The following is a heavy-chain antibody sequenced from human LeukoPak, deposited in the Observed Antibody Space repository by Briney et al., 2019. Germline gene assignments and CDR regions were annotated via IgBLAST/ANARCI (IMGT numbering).Heavy chain of an antibody. J-gene: IGHJ5*02. CDR2: INPNSGGT. Sequence: ASVKVSCKASGGTFSSFAISWVRQAPGQGLEWMGWINPNSGGTNYAQKFQGRVTMTRDTSISTVYMELSRLRSDDTAVYYCARDPIGSSGYYPPYNWFDPWGQGTLVTVSS. D-gene: IGHD3-22*01. V-gene: IGHV1-2*02. CDR3: ARDPIGSSGYYPPYNWFDP. CDR1: GGTFSSFA.